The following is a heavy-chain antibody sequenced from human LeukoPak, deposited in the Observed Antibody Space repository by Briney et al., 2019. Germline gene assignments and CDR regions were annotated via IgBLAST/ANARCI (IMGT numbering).Heavy chain of an antibody. J-gene: IGHJ4*02. D-gene: IGHD1-1*01. CDR1: GFTFSNYW. Sequence: GGSLRLSCAGSGFTFSNYWMSWVRQAPGKGLEWVANIKEDGSEKYYVDSVKGRFTISRDNAKNSLYLQMNSLRAEDTAVYYCARDNWQLEGPIINWGQGTLVTVSS. V-gene: IGHV3-7*01. CDR3: ARDNWQLEGPIIN. CDR2: IKEDGSEK.